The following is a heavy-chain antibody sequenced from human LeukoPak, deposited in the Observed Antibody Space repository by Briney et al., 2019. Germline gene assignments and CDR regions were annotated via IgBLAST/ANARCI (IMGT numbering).Heavy chain of an antibody. Sequence: GGSLRLSCAASGFTFNIYAMSWVRQTPGKGLEWVSAITDTGGDTYHADSVKGRFTISRDNSKNTLYLQMNSLRAEDTAIYYCAKDGAYGDYSYYFDHWGQGTLVTVSS. V-gene: IGHV3-23*01. CDR2: ITDTGGDT. CDR1: GFTFNIYA. J-gene: IGHJ4*02. D-gene: IGHD4-17*01. CDR3: AKDGAYGDYSYYFDH.